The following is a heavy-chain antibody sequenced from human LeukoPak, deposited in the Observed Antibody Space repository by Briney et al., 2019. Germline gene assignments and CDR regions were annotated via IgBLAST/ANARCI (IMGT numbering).Heavy chain of an antibody. CDR2: IYPHDSDT. D-gene: IGHD2-8*01. Sequence: GESLKISCKGSGYTFTSYWIGWVRQMPGKGLEWMGIIYPHDSDTRYSPSFQGQVTISADKSINTAYLQWSSLKASDTAIYYCARHASNALSNWLDPWGQGTLVTVSS. V-gene: IGHV5-51*01. CDR3: ARHASNALSNWLDP. J-gene: IGHJ5*02. CDR1: GYTFTSYW.